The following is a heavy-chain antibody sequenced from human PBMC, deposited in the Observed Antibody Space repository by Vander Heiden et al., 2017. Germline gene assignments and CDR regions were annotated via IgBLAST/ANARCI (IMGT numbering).Heavy chain of an antibody. J-gene: IGHJ4*02. D-gene: IGHD1-1*01. CDR1: GFTFDDYA. V-gene: IGHV3-9*01. Sequence: EVQLVESGGGLVQPGRSLRLSCAASGFTFDDYAMHWVRQAPGKGLEWVSGISWNSGSIGYADAVKGRFTISRDNAKNSLYLQMNSLRAEDTALYYCATGWNPRKPGVDYWGQGTLVTVSS. CDR2: ISWNSGSI. CDR3: ATGWNPRKPGVDY.